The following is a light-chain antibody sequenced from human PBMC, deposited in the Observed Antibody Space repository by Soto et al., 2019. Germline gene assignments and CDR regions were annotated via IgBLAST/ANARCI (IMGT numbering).Light chain of an antibody. V-gene: IGLV2-11*01. CDR2: DVS. CDR1: FIDVGAYTY. CDR3: SSYAGRYV. J-gene: IGLJ1*01. Sequence: QTVMTQPRSVSGSPGQSVTIYCSATFIDVGAYTYVARYQQHAGKAPKLMIYDVSKQPSGVPDRFSGSKSGNTASLTISGLQAEDEADYYCSSYAGRYVFGTGTKV.